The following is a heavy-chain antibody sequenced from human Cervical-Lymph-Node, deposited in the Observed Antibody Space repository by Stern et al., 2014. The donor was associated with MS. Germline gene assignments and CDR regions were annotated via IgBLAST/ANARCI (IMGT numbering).Heavy chain of an antibody. CDR1: GDSFTANW. CDR3: ARDYGDYAFDY. V-gene: IGHV5-51*01. CDR2: IFPGDSDT. J-gene: IGHJ4*02. D-gene: IGHD4-17*01. Sequence: EVHLVESGAEVKKPGASLKISCKGSGDSFTANWISWVRQMPGKGLEWMGLIFPGDSDTRNSPSIQAQVTNSADKSISTAYLQWSSLKTSDTAMYYCARDYGDYAFDYWGQGTLVTVSS.